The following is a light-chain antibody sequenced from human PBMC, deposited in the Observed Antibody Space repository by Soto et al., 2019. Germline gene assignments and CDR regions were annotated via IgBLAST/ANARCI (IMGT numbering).Light chain of an antibody. J-gene: IGKJ2*01. CDR3: QQSFSAPRS. V-gene: IGKV1-39*01. Sequence: DIQMTQSPSSLSASVGDRVTVTCRASQNIARYLSWYQQKPGKASKLLIYSASSLQTGVPSRFSGHESGSDFTLTISGLQPEDFATYYCQQSFSAPRSVGQGTKLEIQ. CDR2: SAS. CDR1: QNIARY.